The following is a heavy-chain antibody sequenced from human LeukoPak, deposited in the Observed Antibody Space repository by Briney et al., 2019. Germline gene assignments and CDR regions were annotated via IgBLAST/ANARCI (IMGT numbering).Heavy chain of an antibody. Sequence: QPGRSLRLSCAASGFTFSSYAMSWVRQAPGKGLEWVSAISGSGGSTYYADSVKGWFTISRDNSKNTLYLQMNSLRAEDTAVYYCAIFPWGSIPRDYWGQGTLVTVSS. CDR3: AIFPWGSIPRDY. J-gene: IGHJ4*02. V-gene: IGHV3-23*01. D-gene: IGHD7-27*01. CDR2: ISGSGGST. CDR1: GFTFSSYA.